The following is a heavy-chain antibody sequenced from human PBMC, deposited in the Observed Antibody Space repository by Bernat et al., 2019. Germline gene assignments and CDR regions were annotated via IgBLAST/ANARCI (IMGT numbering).Heavy chain of an antibody. CDR1: GGSISSGDYY. J-gene: IGHJ4*02. CDR2: IYYSGST. CDR3: ASHAGFGELSPQFDY. Sequence: QVQLQESGPGLVKPSQTLSLTCTVSGGSISSGDYYWSWIRQPPGKGLEWIGYIYYSGSTYYNPSLKSRVTISVDTSKNQFSLKLSSVTAADTAVYYCASHAGFGELSPQFDYWGQGTLVTVSS. V-gene: IGHV4-30-4*01. D-gene: IGHD3-10*01.